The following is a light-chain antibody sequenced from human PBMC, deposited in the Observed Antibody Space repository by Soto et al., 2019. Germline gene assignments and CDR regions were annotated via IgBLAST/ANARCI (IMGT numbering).Light chain of an antibody. Sequence: QSVLPQPPSASGSPGQSVTISCTGTSSDVGGYDYVSWYQQHPGKAPKLMIYEVSKRPSGVPDRFSGSKSGNTASLTVSGLQAEDEADYYCSSYAGSSTYVFGTGTKVTVL. CDR1: SSDVGGYDY. CDR3: SSYAGSSTYV. CDR2: EVS. J-gene: IGLJ1*01. V-gene: IGLV2-8*01.